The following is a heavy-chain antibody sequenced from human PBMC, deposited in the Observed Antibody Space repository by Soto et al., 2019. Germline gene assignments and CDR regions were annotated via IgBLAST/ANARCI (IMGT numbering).Heavy chain of an antibody. Sequence: EVQLLESGGGLVQPGGSLRLSCAASGFTFSSYAMSWVRQAPGKGLEWVSAISGSGGSTYYADSVKGRFTISRDNSKNKLYLQMNSLRAEDTAVYYCAKDTGYCSSTSCYSAGFDYWGQGTLVTVSS. V-gene: IGHV3-23*01. D-gene: IGHD2-2*02. CDR2: ISGSGGST. CDR1: GFTFSSYA. J-gene: IGHJ4*02. CDR3: AKDTGYCSSTSCYSAGFDY.